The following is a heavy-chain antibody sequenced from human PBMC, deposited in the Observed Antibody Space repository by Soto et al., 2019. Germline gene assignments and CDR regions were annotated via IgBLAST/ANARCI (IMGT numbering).Heavy chain of an antibody. V-gene: IGHV3-33*01. D-gene: IGHD1-26*01. CDR3: ARDSRGSYGSGEDCFDY. J-gene: IGHJ4*02. CDR2: IWYDGSNK. CDR1: GFTFSSYG. Sequence: QVQLVESGGGVVQPGRSLRLSCAASGFTFSSYGMHWVRQAPGKGLEWVAVIWYDGSNKYYADSVKGRFTISRDNSKNTLYLQMNSLRAEDTAVYYCARDSRGSYGSGEDCFDYWGQGTLVTVSS.